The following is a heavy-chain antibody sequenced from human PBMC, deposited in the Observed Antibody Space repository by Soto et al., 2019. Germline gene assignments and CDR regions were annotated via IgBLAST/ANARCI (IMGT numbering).Heavy chain of an antibody. CDR2: ISYDGSNK. CDR3: ARPTGYYPHDAFDI. D-gene: IGHD3-9*01. CDR1: GFTFSSYA. V-gene: IGHV3-30-3*01. Sequence: QVQLVESGGGVVQPGRSLRLSCAASGFTFSSYAMHWVRQAPGKGLEWVAVISYDGSNKYYADSVKGRFTISRDNSKNTLYLQMNSLRAEDTAVYYCARPTGYYPHDAFDIWGQGTMVTVSS. J-gene: IGHJ3*02.